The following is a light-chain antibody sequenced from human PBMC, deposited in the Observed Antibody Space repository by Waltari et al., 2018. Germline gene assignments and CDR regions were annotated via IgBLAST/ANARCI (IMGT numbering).Light chain of an antibody. CDR3: QQYDISPLT. CDR1: QTIRTTY. V-gene: IGKV3-20*01. Sequence: EIVLTQSPGTLSLSPGEGATLSCRTSQTIRTTYLAWYQHKPVQDPTLLIYGTFTRDTRIPDRFTGSGSGTPFSLTISSLEPEDFATYYCQQYDISPLTFGGGTKVEIK. CDR2: GTF. J-gene: IGKJ4*01.